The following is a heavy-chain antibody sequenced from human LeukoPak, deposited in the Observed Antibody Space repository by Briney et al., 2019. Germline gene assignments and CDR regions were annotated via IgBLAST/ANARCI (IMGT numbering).Heavy chain of an antibody. D-gene: IGHD4-17*01. CDR2: IYYSGST. CDR1: GGSISSYY. CDR3: ARLAGDHGDAFDI. J-gene: IGHJ3*02. V-gene: IGHV4-59*01. Sequence: TSQTLSLTCTVSGGSISSYYWSWIRQPPGKGLEWIGYIYYSGSTNYNPSLKSRVTISVDTSKNQFSLKLSSVTAADTAVYYCARLAGDHGDAFDIWGQGTMVTVSS.